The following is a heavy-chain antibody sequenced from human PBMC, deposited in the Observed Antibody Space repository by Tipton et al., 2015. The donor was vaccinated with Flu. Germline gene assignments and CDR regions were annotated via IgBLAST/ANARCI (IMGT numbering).Heavy chain of an antibody. CDR1: GYSISSGYY. Sequence: TLSLTCAVSGYSISSGYYWGWIRQPPGKGLEWIGSIYHSGSTYYNPSLKSRVTISVDTSKNQFSLKLSSVSAADTAVYYCARSTTVVTQRGYFQRWGQGSLVTVSS. V-gene: IGHV4-38-2*01. D-gene: IGHD4-23*01. CDR2: IYHSGST. CDR3: ARSTTVVTQRGYFQR. J-gene: IGHJ1*01.